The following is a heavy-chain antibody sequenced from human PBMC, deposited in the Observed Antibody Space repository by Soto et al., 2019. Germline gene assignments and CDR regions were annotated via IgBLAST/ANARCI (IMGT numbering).Heavy chain of an antibody. Sequence: SSETLSLTCGVYGGSFSGYQWNWIRQSPGQGLEWIGEINHSGTTTYNPSPESRINLSVDTSKKQFSLKMFSVTAADTAIYYCARGWRFDPWGQGTQVTVSS. V-gene: IGHV4-34*01. CDR3: ARGWRFDP. D-gene: IGHD1-1*01. J-gene: IGHJ5*02. CDR2: INHSGTT. CDR1: GGSFSGYQ.